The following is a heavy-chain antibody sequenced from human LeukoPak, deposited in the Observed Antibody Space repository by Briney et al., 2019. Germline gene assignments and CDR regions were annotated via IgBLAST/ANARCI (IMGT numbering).Heavy chain of an antibody. D-gene: IGHD3-10*01. V-gene: IGHV4-28*01. Sequence: PSDTLSLTCAVSGYSISSSNWWGWIRPPPGKGLEWIGYIYYSGSTYYNPSLKSRVTMSVDTSKNQFSLKLSSVTAVDTAVYYCARNPITMVRGVIYWYFDLWGRGTLVTVSS. J-gene: IGHJ2*01. CDR1: GYSISSSNW. CDR3: ARNPITMVRGVIYWYFDL. CDR2: IYYSGST.